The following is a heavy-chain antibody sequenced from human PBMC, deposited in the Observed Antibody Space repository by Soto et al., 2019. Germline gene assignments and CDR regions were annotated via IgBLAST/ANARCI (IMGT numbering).Heavy chain of an antibody. J-gene: IGHJ6*03. CDR3: ARGGGRTGGYYYMDV. D-gene: IGHD2-8*02. Sequence: ASVKVSCKASGYTFTSYDINWVRQATGQGLEWMGWMNPNSGNTGYAQKFQSRVTMTRNTSISTAYMELSSLRSEDTAVYYCARGGGRTGGYYYMDVWGKGTTVTVSS. CDR1: GYTFTSYD. V-gene: IGHV1-8*01. CDR2: MNPNSGNT.